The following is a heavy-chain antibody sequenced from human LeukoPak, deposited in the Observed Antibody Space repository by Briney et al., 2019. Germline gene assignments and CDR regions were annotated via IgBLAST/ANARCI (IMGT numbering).Heavy chain of an antibody. CDR2: ISYDGSNK. CDR1: GFTFSGYA. CDR3: ARRQYYYDSSGYYGWFDP. D-gene: IGHD3-22*01. V-gene: IGHV3-30-3*01. J-gene: IGHJ5*02. Sequence: GGSLRLSCAASGFTFSGYAMHWVRQAPGKGLEWVAVISYDGSNKYYADSVKGRFTISRDNSKNTLYLQMNSLRAEDTAVYYCARRQYYYDSSGYYGWFDPWGQGTLVTVSS.